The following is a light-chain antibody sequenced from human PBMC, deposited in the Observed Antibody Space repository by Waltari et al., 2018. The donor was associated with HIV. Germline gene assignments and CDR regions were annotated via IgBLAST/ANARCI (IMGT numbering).Light chain of an antibody. CDR3: AAWDDSLDGWV. CDR2: SKN. V-gene: IGLV1-44*01. J-gene: IGLJ3*02. Sequence: QSVLTQPPSASGTPGQRVTISCSGSSSNIESYPVSWYQQLPGTAPNLLLYSKNQRPSGVPVRFSGSKSGTSASLASSGLHSEEEADFYCAAWDDSLDGWVFGGGTKLTVL. CDR1: SSNIESYP.